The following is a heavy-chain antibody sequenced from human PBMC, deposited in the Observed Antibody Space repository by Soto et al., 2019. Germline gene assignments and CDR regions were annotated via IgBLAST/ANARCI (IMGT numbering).Heavy chain of an antibody. CDR1: EYTFTGYY. J-gene: IGHJ3*02. CDR2: INPNSGGT. Sequence: SVKVSCTASEYTFTGYYMHWVRQAPGQGLEWMGWINPNSGGTNYAQKFQGRVTMTRDTSISTAYMELSRLRSDDTAVCYCARRDGYNAFDIWGQGTMVTVS. CDR3: ARRDGYNAFDI. V-gene: IGHV1-2*02. D-gene: IGHD5-12*01.